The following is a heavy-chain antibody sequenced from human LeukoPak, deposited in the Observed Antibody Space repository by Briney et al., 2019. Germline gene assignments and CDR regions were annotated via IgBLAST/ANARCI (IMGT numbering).Heavy chain of an antibody. J-gene: IGHJ3*02. D-gene: IGHD6-13*01. CDR3: ARHRSSSSWYMEDGFDI. Sequence: GGSLRLSCVGSGFTFRDCAMHWVRQAPDRGLEWVASIWYDGSNKYYADSVTGRFTISRDNSKNTVYLQMNSLRAEDTAVYYCARHRSSSSWYMEDGFDIWGQGTMVTVSA. CDR1: GFTFRDCA. V-gene: IGHV3-33*01. CDR2: IWYDGSNK.